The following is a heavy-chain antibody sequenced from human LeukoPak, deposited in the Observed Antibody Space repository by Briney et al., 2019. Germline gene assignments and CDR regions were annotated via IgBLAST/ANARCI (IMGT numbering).Heavy chain of an antibody. CDR1: GFSFSDSY. V-gene: IGHV3-11*04. D-gene: IGHD3-22*01. CDR3: ARALQASSGYFSPGAFDL. Sequence: GGSLRLSCAASGFSFSDSYMAWIRQAPGKGPEWLSFISPHGTKIYYADSLKGRFTVSRDNAKTSLYLQMNRLGAKDTALYYCARALQASSGYFSPGAFDLWGQGTLVTVSS. CDR2: ISPHGTKI. J-gene: IGHJ3*01.